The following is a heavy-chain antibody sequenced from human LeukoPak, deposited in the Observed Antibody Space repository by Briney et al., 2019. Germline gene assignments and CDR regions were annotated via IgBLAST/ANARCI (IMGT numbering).Heavy chain of an antibody. CDR3: ARRDGYYYYMDV. CDR1: GGSISSHY. J-gene: IGHJ6*03. CDR2: IYTSGGT. V-gene: IGHV4-4*09. Sequence: SQTLSLTSPVSGGSISSHYWSWIRQPPGKGLEWIGYIYTSGGTNYNPSLKSRVTISVDTSQNQFSLKLNSVTAADTAVYYCARRDGYYYYMDVWGKGTTVIVSS.